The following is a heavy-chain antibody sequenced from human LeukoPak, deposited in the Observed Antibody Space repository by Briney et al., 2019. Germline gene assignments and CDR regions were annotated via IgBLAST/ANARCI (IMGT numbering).Heavy chain of an antibody. CDR1: GGSVSSESYH. J-gene: IGHJ3*02. D-gene: IGHD3-16*01. CDR2: IFTGGSS. CDR3: ARGVGGVREGFDI. V-gene: IGHV4-61*01. Sequence: SEPLTLPCTVSGGSVSSESYHWTWIRQPPGKGLEWIAYIFTGGSSYYNPSLKSRVTISVDTSKNQFSLKLNSVTAADTAQYHCARGVGGVREGFDIWGQGTMVTVSS.